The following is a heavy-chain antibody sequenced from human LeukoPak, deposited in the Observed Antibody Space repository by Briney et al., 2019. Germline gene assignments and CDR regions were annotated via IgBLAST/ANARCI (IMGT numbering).Heavy chain of an antibody. CDR1: GFTFSSYS. CDR2: ISSSSSYI. D-gene: IGHD6-19*01. CDR3: ARYSSGWYSGKYFDY. J-gene: IGHJ4*02. Sequence: GGSLRLSCAASGFTFSSYSMSWVRQAPGKGLEWVSSISSSSSYIYYADSVKGRFTISRDNAKNSLYLQMNSLRAEDTAVYYCARYSSGWYSGKYFDYWGQGTLVTVSS. V-gene: IGHV3-21*01.